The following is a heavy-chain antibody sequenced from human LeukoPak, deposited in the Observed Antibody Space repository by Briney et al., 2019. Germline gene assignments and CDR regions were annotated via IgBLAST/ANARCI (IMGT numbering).Heavy chain of an antibody. Sequence: GRSLRLSCAASGFTFSSYGMHWVRQAPGKRLEWVAVIWYDGSNKYYADSVKGRFTISRDNSKNTLYLQMNSLRAEDTAVYYCARAGFRIAVAGGDYWGQGTLVTVSS. CDR3: ARAGFRIAVAGGDY. CDR2: IWYDGSNK. V-gene: IGHV3-33*01. CDR1: GFTFSSYG. D-gene: IGHD6-19*01. J-gene: IGHJ4*02.